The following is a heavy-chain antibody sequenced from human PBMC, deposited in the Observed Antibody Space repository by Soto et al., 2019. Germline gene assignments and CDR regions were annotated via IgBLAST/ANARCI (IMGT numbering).Heavy chain of an antibody. Sequence: SETLSLTCTVSGGSISSSSYYWGWIRRPPGKGLEWIGSIYYSGSTYYNPSLKSRVTISVDTSKNQFSLKLSSVTAADTAVYYCASRSDGGSGSYDYWGQGTLVTVSS. CDR1: GGSISSSSYY. D-gene: IGHD3-10*01. V-gene: IGHV4-39*01. CDR2: IYYSGST. CDR3: ASRSDGGSGSYDY. J-gene: IGHJ4*02.